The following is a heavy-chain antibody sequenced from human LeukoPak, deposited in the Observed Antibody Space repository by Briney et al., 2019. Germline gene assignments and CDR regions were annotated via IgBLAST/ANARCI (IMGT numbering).Heavy chain of an antibody. D-gene: IGHD2-15*01. J-gene: IGHJ3*02. CDR2: IYYSGST. Sequence: SETLSLTCTVSGGSISSYYWSWIRQPPGKGLEWIGYIYYSGSTYYNPSLKSRVTISVDTSKNQFSLKLTSVTAADTAVYYCARSKTPWDAFDIWGQGTMVTVSS. CDR1: GGSISSYY. V-gene: IGHV4-59*01. CDR3: ARSKTPWDAFDI.